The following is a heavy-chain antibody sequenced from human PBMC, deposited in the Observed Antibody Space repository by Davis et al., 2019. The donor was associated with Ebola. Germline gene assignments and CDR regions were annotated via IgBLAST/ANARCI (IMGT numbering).Heavy chain of an antibody. Sequence: MPSETLSLTCAVSGDSISSGGFSWSWIRQPPGKGQEWIGCIFYSGSTYYNPSLKSRVSISVDTSKTQFSLRLNSVTAADTAVYYCARIRQQFAYFDYWGQGTLVTVSS. CDR3: ARIRQQFAYFDY. J-gene: IGHJ4*02. D-gene: IGHD6-6*01. CDR2: IFYSGST. CDR1: GDSISSGGFS. V-gene: IGHV4-30-4*07.